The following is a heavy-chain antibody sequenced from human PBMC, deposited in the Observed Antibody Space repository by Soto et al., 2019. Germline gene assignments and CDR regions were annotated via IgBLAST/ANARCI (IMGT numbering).Heavy chain of an antibody. J-gene: IGHJ4*02. Sequence: ASVKVSCKASGYIFNSYGISWVRQAPGQGLEWMGWISVYNGNTNYAQKFQGRVIMITDTSTSTAYMELRSLRSDDTAVYYCARDLRLLYGSGSYYFDYWGQGTLVTVSS. CDR1: GYIFNSYG. D-gene: IGHD3-10*01. CDR2: ISVYNGNT. V-gene: IGHV1-18*01. CDR3: ARDLRLLYGSGSYYFDY.